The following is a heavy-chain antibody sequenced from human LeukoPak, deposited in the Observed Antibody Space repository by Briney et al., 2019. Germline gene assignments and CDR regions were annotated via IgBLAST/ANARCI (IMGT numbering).Heavy chain of an antibody. V-gene: IGHV1-2*02. CDR3: ARQLDCSSTSCYTVNWFDP. Sequence: ASVKVSCKASGYTFTGYYMHWVRQAPGQGLEWMGWINPNSGGTNYAQKFQGRVTMTRDTSISTAYMELSRLRSDDTAVYYCARQLDCSSTSCYTVNWFDPWGQGTLVTVSS. J-gene: IGHJ5*02. CDR1: GYTFTGYY. CDR2: INPNSGGT. D-gene: IGHD2-2*02.